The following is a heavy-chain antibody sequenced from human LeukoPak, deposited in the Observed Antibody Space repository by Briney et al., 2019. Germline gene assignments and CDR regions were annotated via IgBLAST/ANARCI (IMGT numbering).Heavy chain of an antibody. V-gene: IGHV4-39*07. CDR3: ARDLAVLGYFHFDY. Sequence: PSETLSLTRTVSGGSISSSNFWGWIRRPPGKGLEWIGSIYYSGSTYYNPSLKSRVTLSVDTSKNQFSLKLSSVTAADTAVYYCARDLAVLGYFHFDYWGQGTLVTVSS. J-gene: IGHJ4*02. D-gene: IGHD3-22*01. CDR2: IYYSGST. CDR1: GGSISSSNF.